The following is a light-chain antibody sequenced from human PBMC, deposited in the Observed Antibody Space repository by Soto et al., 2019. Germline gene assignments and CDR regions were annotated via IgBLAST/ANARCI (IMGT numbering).Light chain of an antibody. Sequence: EVVLTQSPTTLSLSPGDRATLSCRASQSVSSYLAWYQKKPGQAPRLLIYDASKRATGIPARFSGSGSGTDFTLTISSLEPEDFAVYYCQQRSIWVTFGGGTKVEIK. CDR3: QQRSIWVT. V-gene: IGKV3-11*01. J-gene: IGKJ4*01. CDR2: DAS. CDR1: QSVSSY.